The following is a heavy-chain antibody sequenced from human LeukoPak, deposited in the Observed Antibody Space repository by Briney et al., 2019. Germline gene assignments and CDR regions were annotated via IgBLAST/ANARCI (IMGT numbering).Heavy chain of an antibody. CDR3: ARGWSSSADY. CDR1: GGSISSSSYY. Sequence: SETLSLTCTVSGGSISSSSYYWGWIRQPPGKGLEWIGYIYYSGSTNYNPSLKSRVTISVDTSKNQFSLKLSSVTAADTAVYYCARGWSSSADYWGQGTLVTVSS. CDR2: IYYSGST. D-gene: IGHD6-6*01. J-gene: IGHJ4*02. V-gene: IGHV4-61*05.